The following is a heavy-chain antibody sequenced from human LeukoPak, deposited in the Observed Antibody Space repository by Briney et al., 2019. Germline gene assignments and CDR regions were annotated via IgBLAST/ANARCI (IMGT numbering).Heavy chain of an antibody. CDR2: ISGSGGST. D-gene: IGHD5-18*01. J-gene: IGHJ4*02. CDR1: GFTFSSYA. Sequence: GGSLKLSCAASGFTFSSYAMSWVRQAPGKGLEWVLAISGSGGSTCYADSVKGRFTISRDNSKNTLYLQMNSLRAEDTAVYYCAKDRGYSYGYYFDYWGQGTLVTVSS. V-gene: IGHV3-23*01. CDR3: AKDRGYSYGYYFDY.